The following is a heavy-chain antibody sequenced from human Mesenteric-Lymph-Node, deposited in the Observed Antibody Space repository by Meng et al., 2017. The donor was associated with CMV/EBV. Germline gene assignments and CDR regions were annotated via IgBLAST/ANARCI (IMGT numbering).Heavy chain of an antibody. CDR3: ARDVDDCTDGNCFHTTGDAFAV. V-gene: IGHV3-11*01. CDR1: GFTFRDYY. J-gene: IGHJ3*01. Sequence: SPKISCEASGFTFRDYYMSWIRQAPGQGLEWISYISSSGSTKYYADSVKGRFTVSRDNAKNALYLQMNSLRAEDTAIYFCARDVDDCTDGNCFHTTGDAFAVWGQGTMVTVSS. D-gene: IGHD5-24*01. CDR2: ISSSGSTK.